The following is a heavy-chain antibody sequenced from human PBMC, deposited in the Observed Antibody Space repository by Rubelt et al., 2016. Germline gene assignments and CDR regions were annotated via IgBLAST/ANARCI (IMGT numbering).Heavy chain of an antibody. CDR3: ARDVAVADREDYFGL. D-gene: IGHD6-19*01. Sequence: GLEWIGVINPRTEHRGYAENFDDRVTFTRDMSTRTVYMEVTSLRSDDTAVYYCARDVAVADREDYFGLWGQGTPITVSA. CDR2: INPRTEHR. J-gene: IGHJ4*02. V-gene: IGHV1-46*01.